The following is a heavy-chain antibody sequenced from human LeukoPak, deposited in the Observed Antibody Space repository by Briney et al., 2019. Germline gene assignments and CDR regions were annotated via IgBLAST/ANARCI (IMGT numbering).Heavy chain of an antibody. CDR1: GGSISSYY. CDR2: IYYSGST. Sequence: KPSETLSLTCTVSGGSISSYYWSWIRQPPGKGLEWIGYIYYSGSTNYNPSLKSRVTISVDTSKNQFSLKLSSVTAADTAVYYCARDSPTEFYYYYMDVWGKGTTVTVSS. D-gene: IGHD4-11*01. CDR3: ARDSPTEFYYYYMDV. V-gene: IGHV4-59*01. J-gene: IGHJ6*03.